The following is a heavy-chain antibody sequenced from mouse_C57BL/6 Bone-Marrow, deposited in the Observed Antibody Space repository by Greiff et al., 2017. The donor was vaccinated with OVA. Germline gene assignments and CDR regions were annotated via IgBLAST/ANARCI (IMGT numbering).Heavy chain of an antibody. CDR2: ISDGGSYT. V-gene: IGHV5-4*01. J-gene: IGHJ1*03. D-gene: IGHD1-1*01. CDR3: ARETTVVAPDFDV. CDR1: GFTFSSYA. Sequence: EVKLVESGGGLVKPGGSLKLSCAASGFTFSSYAMSWVRQTPEKRLEWVATISDGGSYTYYPDNVKGRFTISRDNAKNNLYLQMSHLKSEDTAMYYGARETTVVAPDFDVWGTGTTVTVSS.